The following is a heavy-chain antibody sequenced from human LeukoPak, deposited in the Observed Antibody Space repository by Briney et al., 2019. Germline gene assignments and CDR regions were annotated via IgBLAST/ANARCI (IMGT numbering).Heavy chain of an antibody. CDR2: IYSGGSR. CDR3: ARVRQHGFDY. CDR1: GFTVSSNY. V-gene: IGHV3-53*01. Sequence: GGSLRLSCAASGFTVSSNYMSWVRQAPGKGLEWVSVIYSGGSRYYADSVKGRFTISRDNAKNSLYLQMNSLRAEDTAVYYCARVRQHGFDYWGQGTLVTVSS. D-gene: IGHD6-13*01. J-gene: IGHJ4*02.